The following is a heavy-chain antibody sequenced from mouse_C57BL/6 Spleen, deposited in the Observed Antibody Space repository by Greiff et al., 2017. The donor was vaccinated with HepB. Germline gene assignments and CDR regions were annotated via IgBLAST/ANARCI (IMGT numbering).Heavy chain of an antibody. CDR2: IDPETGGT. J-gene: IGHJ2*01. D-gene: IGHD2-1*01. CDR1: GYTFTDYE. Sequence: VKLQQSGAELVRPGASVTLSCKASGYTFTDYEMHWVKQTPVHGLEWIGAIDPETGGTAYNQKFKGKAILTADKSSSTAYMELRSLTSEDSAVYYCTRPLYYGNYFDYWGQGTTLTVSS. CDR3: TRPLYYGNYFDY. V-gene: IGHV1-15*01.